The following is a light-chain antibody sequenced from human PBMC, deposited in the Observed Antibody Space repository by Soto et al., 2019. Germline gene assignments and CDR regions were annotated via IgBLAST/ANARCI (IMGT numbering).Light chain of an antibody. J-gene: IGKJ5*01. V-gene: IGKV1-39*01. Sequence: DIQMTQPPSSLSASVGERVTITCRASQSIGTYLNWYQKRPGKAPKLLIYSTSTLQSGVPSRFSGAGSGTDFTLTISRLEPEDFALYYCQQYAGSPITFGQGTRLEIK. CDR3: QQYAGSPIT. CDR2: STS. CDR1: QSIGTY.